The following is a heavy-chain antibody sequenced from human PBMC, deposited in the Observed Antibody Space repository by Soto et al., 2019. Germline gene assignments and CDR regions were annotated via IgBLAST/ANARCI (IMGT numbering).Heavy chain of an antibody. CDR1: GGTLSSYA. D-gene: IGHD3-10*01. V-gene: IGHV1-69*10. CDR3: AKARGYGSGRNNHYYGMDV. J-gene: IGHJ6*02. CDR2: IIPILNIP. Sequence: ASVKVSCKDSGGTLSSYAITWVRLAPGQGLEWMGGIIPILNIPDYAQKFQGRVSITADKATSTAYMELSNLRPEDTAIYYCAKARGYGSGRNNHYYGMDVWGQGTTVTV.